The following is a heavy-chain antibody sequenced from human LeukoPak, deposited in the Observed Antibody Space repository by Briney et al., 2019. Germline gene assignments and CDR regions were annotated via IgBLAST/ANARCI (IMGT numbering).Heavy chain of an antibody. Sequence: EPSETLSLTCDVSGFSITSGDYWGWIRQSPGRGLEWIGSISHSGDTYYIPSLRSRVTMSLDTSRNQFSLDLRSVSAADTAVYLCARVGPLAVGTGKRVYSFDYWGQGTLVTVSS. D-gene: IGHD1-1*01. CDR2: ISHSGDT. V-gene: IGHV4-38-2*01. CDR1: GFSITSGDY. J-gene: IGHJ4*02. CDR3: ARVGPLAVGTGKRVYSFDY.